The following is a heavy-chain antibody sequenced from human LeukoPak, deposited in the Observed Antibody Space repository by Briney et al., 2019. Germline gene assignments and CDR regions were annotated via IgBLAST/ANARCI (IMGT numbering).Heavy chain of an antibody. J-gene: IGHJ4*02. V-gene: IGHV3-11*04. CDR1: GFAFSDYY. CDR3: ARYFDWLLYSGVGTIPYYFDY. D-gene: IGHD3-9*01. Sequence: GGSLRLSCAASGFAFSDYYMSWIRQAPGKGLEWVSYISSSGSTIYYADSVKGRFTISRDNAKNSLYLQMNSLRAEDTAVYYCARYFDWLLYSGVGTIPYYFDYWGQGTLVTVSS. CDR2: ISSSGSTI.